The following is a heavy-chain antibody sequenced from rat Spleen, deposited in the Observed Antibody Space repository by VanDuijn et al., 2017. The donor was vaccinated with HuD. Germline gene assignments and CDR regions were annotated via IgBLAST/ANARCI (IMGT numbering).Heavy chain of an antibody. V-gene: IGHV5-20*01. J-gene: IGHJ4*01. Sequence: EVQLVESGGGLVQPGRSMKLSCAASGFTFSNYDMAWVRQAPTKGLEWVASISYDGSSTYYRDSVKGRFTISRDNAKSTLYLQMDSLRSEDTATYYCTTEWGIPDVMDAWGQGASVTVSS. D-gene: IGHD1-11*01. CDR2: ISYDGSST. CDR3: TTEWGIPDVMDA. CDR1: GFTFSNYD.